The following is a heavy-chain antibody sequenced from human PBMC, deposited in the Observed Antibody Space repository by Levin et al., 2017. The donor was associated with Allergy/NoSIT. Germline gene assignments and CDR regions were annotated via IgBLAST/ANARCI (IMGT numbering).Heavy chain of an antibody. CDR3: ARRGPERPFDY. V-gene: IGHV4-39*07. CDR2: IYYTGST. D-gene: IGHD1-1*01. CDR1: GGSISSGTYY. J-gene: IGHJ4*02. Sequence: SETLSLTCTVSGGSISSGTYYWGWFRQPPGEGLQWIASIYYTGSTYYSPSLRSRATISADTSKNQFSLKVNSVTAADTAVYYCARRGPERPFDYWGQGTLVTVAS.